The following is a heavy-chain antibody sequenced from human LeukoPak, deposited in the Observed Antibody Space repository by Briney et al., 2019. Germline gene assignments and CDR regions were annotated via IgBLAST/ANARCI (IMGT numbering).Heavy chain of an antibody. J-gene: IGHJ4*02. CDR3: ARARSAHHDYGDYVDY. CDR2: ISAYNGNT. V-gene: IGHV1-18*01. D-gene: IGHD4-17*01. CDR1: GYTFTSYG. Sequence: ASVKVSCKASGYTFTSYGISWVRQAPGQGLEWMGWISAYNGNTNYAQKLQGRVTMTTDTSTSTAYMELRSLRSDDTAVYYCARARSAHHDYGDYVDYWGQGTLITVSS.